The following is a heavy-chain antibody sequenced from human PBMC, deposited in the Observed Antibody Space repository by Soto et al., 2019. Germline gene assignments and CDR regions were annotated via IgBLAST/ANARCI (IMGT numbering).Heavy chain of an antibody. CDR1: GFTFSSYG. D-gene: IGHD3-22*01. Sequence: PGGSLRLSCAASGFTFSSYGMHWVRQAPGKGLEWVSAISGSGGSTYYADSVKGRFTISRDNSKNTLYLQMNSLRAEDTAVYYCVAYYYDSSGYRNHFDYWGQGTLVTVSS. J-gene: IGHJ4*02. V-gene: IGHV3-23*01. CDR2: ISGSGGST. CDR3: VAYYYDSSGYRNHFDY.